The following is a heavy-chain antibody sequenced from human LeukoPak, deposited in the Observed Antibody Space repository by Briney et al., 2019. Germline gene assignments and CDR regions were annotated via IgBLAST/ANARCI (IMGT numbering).Heavy chain of an antibody. J-gene: IGHJ4*02. CDR3: ARGPSGYHNT. Sequence: GGSLRLSCAASGFTFSTYGMHWVRQAPGKGLEWVAFIRYDGSNKYYADSVKGRFTISRDNSKNTLYLQMNSLRAEDTAVYYCARGPSGYHNTGGQGTLVTVSS. CDR1: GFTFSTYG. CDR2: IRYDGSNK. D-gene: IGHD5-12*01. V-gene: IGHV3-30*02.